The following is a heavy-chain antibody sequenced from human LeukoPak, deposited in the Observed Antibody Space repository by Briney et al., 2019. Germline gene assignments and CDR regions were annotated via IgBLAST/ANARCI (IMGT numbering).Heavy chain of an antibody. D-gene: IGHD4-11*01. V-gene: IGHV3-21*01. J-gene: IGHJ4*02. CDR3: ARARKLTTVTTFSYFDY. Sequence: GGSLRLSCAASGFTFSSYSMNWVRQAPGKGPEWVSSISSSSSYIYYADSVKGRFTISRDNAKNSLYLQMNSLRAEDTAVYYCARARKLTTVTTFSYFDYWGQGTLVTVSS. CDR1: GFTFSSYS. CDR2: ISSSSSYI.